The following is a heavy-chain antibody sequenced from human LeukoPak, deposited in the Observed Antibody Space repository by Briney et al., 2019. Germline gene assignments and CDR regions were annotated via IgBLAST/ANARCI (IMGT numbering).Heavy chain of an antibody. D-gene: IGHD2-2*01. Sequence: QTGGSLRLSCAASGFTFDDYAMHWVRQAPGKGLEWVSGISWNSGSIGYADSVKGRFTISRDNAKNSLYLQMNSLRAEDTALYYCAKDIHADENAFDIWGQGTMVTVPS. CDR1: GFTFDDYA. CDR3: AKDIHADENAFDI. J-gene: IGHJ3*02. CDR2: ISWNSGSI. V-gene: IGHV3-9*01.